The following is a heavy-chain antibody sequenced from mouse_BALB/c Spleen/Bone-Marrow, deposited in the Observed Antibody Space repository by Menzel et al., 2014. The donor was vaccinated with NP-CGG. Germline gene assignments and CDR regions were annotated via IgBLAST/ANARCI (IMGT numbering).Heavy chain of an antibody. CDR2: IYPGDGDT. CDR1: GYAFSSYW. CDR3: ARGGYDYDWFAY. V-gene: IGHV1-80*01. Sequence: VQLQQSGAELVRPGSSVKISCKASGYAFSSYWMNWVKQRPGQGLEWIGQIYPGDGDTNYNGKFKGKATLTADKSSSTAYMQLSSLTSEDSAVYFCARGGYDYDWFAYWGQGTLVTVSA. J-gene: IGHJ3*01. D-gene: IGHD2-4*01.